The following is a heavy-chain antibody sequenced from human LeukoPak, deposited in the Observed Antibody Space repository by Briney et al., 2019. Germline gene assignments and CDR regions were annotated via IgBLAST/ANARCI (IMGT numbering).Heavy chain of an antibody. J-gene: IGHJ5*02. D-gene: IGHD4-23*01. CDR1: GFTFSTYA. CDR2: ISPGGDRT. Sequence: GGSLRLSCAASGFTFSTYALSWVRQAPGKGLEWVSAISPGGDRTHYADSVKGRFAISRDNSKNTLYLQMHSLRAEDTAVYYCAKSVTADPWGQGTLVTVSS. V-gene: IGHV3-23*01. CDR3: AKSVTADP.